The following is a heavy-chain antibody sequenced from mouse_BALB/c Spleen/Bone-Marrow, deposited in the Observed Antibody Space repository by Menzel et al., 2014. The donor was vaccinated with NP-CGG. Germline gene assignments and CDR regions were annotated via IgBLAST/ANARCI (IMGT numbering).Heavy chain of an antibody. CDR1: GYAFTNYL. D-gene: IGHD2-14*01. J-gene: IGHJ2*01. CDR3: ARGDYRSYYFDY. Sequence: VKLMESGAELVRPGTSVKVSCKASGYAFTNYLIEWVKQRPGPGLEWIGVINPGSGGTNYNEKFKGKATLTADKSSSTAYMQLSSLTSDDSAVYFCARGDYRSYYFDYWGQGTTLTVSS. CDR2: INPGSGGT. V-gene: IGHV1-54*01.